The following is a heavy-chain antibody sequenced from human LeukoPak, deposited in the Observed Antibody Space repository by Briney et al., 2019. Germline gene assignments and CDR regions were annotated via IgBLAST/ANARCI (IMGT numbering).Heavy chain of an antibody. J-gene: IGHJ4*02. CDR1: GGSFSGYY. CDR2: INHSGST. V-gene: IGHV4-34*01. Sequence: SETLSLTCAVYGGSFSGYYWSWLRQPPGKGLEWIGEINHSGSTNYNPSLKSRITISVDTSKNQFSLKLITVTAADTAVYYCARKASIRGGFHWGQGTLVTVSS. CDR3: ARKASIRGGFH. D-gene: IGHD2-2*01.